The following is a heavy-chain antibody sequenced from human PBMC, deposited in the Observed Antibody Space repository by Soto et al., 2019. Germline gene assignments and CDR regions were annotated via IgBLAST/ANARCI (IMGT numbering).Heavy chain of an antibody. CDR2: IVPMFGSA. CDR3: ARSASSGWYLLKVDY. Sequence: QVQLVQSGAEVKKPGSSVKVSCKVSGGSFSNIGINWVRQAPGQGLEWMGGIVPMFGSASYAQKFQGRVTITADESTSTSYMEVSGLTSDDTAVYYCARSASSGWYLLKVDYWGQGTLVTVSS. D-gene: IGHD6-19*01. V-gene: IGHV1-69*01. CDR1: GGSFSNIG. J-gene: IGHJ4*02.